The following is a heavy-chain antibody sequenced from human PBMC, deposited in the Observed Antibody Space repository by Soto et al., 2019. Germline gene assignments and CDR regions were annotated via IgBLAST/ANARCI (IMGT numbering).Heavy chain of an antibody. D-gene: IGHD1-26*01. V-gene: IGHV1-2*04. CDR2: INPNSGGT. CDR3: ARDMGIVGATYYYYGMDV. CDR1: GYTFTGYY. Sequence: GASVKVSCKASGYTFTGYYMHWVRQAPGQRLEWMGWINPNSGGTNYAQKFQGWVTMTRDTSISTAYMELSRLRSDDTAVYYCARDMGIVGATYYYYGMDVWGQGTTVTVSS. J-gene: IGHJ6*02.